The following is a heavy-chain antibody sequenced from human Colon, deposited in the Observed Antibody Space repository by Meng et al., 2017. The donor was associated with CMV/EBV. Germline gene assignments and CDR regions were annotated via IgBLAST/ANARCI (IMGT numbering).Heavy chain of an antibody. V-gene: IGHV3-23*01. CDR2: ITADGSDT. CDR3: VKGSAESRPYYFDQ. CDR1: GFTFRNYA. Sequence: ASGFTFRNYARSWVRQAPGKGLEWFSAITADGSDTYHADSVKGRFTISRDNSENTLYLQMNSLRAGDTAIYYCVKGSAESRPYYFDQWGQGTLVTVSS. J-gene: IGHJ4*02. D-gene: IGHD3-10*01.